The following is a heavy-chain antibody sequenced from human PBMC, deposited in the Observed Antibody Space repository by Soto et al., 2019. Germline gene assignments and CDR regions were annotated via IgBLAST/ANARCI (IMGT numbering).Heavy chain of an antibody. CDR3: ARHTGPLYVGYYYDMDV. J-gene: IGHJ6*02. V-gene: IGHV4-39*01. D-gene: IGHD3-16*01. CDR2: IYYSGYT. CDR1: GGSISSISYY. Sequence: SETLSLTCTVSGGSISSISYYRGWLRQPPGKGLEWIGSIYYSGYTYYNPSLKGRVTMSVDTSKNQFSLKLSSVTAADTAVYYCARHTGPLYVGYYYDMDVWGQGTTVTVSS.